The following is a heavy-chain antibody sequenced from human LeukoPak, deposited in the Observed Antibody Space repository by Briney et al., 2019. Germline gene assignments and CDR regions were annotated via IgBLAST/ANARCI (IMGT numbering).Heavy chain of an antibody. J-gene: IGHJ5*02. CDR2: IYYSGST. Sequence: SETLSLTCTVSGGSISSYYWSWIRQPPGKGLEWIGYIYYSGSTNYNPSLKSRVTISVDTSKNQFSLKLSSVTAADTAVYYCARETSTGSSSWYWWFDPWGQGTLVTVSS. CDR3: ARETSTGSSSWYWWFDP. V-gene: IGHV4-59*01. D-gene: IGHD6-13*01. CDR1: GGSISSYY.